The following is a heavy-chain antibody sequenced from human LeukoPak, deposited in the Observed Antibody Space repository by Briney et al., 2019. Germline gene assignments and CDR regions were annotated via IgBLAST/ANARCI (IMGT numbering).Heavy chain of an antibody. CDR1: GYTFIGYY. CDR2: INSKSGST. CDR3: ARGGDYYDSSGYYDDAFDI. V-gene: IGHV1-2*02. J-gene: IGHJ3*02. D-gene: IGHD3-22*01. Sequence: GASVKVTRKASGYTFIGYYVHWVRQAPGQGLEWMGWINSKSGSTNYAQKFQGRVAMTRDTSISTAYMELSRLRSGYTAVYYCARGGDYYDSSGYYDDAFDIWGQGTMDTVS.